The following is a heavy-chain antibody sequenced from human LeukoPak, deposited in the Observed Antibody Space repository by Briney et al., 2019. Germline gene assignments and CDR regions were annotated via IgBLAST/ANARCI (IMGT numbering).Heavy chain of an antibody. CDR2: TDYRSKWYN. CDR3: ARDKSSSSWLYYYYYMDV. CDR1: GDSVSSNSAA. D-gene: IGHD6-13*01. Sequence: SQTLSLTCAISGDSVSSNSAAWNWIRQSPSRGLEWLGRTDYRSKWYNDYAVSVKSRITINPDTSKNQFSLQLNSVTPEDTAVYYCARDKSSSSWLYYYYYMDVWGKGTTVTVSS. V-gene: IGHV6-1*01. J-gene: IGHJ6*03.